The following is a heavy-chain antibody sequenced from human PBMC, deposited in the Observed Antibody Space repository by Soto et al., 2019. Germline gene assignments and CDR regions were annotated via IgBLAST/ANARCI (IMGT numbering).Heavy chain of an antibody. CDR3: AKDIVKRSYGDDVHNDAFDI. CDR1: GFTFDDYA. J-gene: IGHJ3*02. D-gene: IGHD4-17*01. V-gene: IGHV3-9*01. Sequence: EVQLVESGGGLVQPGRSLRLSCAASGFTFDDYAMHWVRHAPGKGLEWVSGISRHRGSIGYADSVKSRFTISRDNAKNHRDLQMNRLRAEEKALYYCAKDIVKRSYGDDVHNDAFDICRQGTMVTVS. CDR2: ISRHRGSI.